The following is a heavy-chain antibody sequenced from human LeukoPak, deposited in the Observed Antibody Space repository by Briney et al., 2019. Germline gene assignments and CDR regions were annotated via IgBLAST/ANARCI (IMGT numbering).Heavy chain of an antibody. Sequence: GGSLRLSCAASGFTFSSYAMNWVRQAPGKGLEWVSTIIGSGGFTYYADSVKGRFTISRDNSKNTLYLQMNSLRAEDTAVYYCARGYCSGGSFYSVFWFDPWGQGTLVTVSS. V-gene: IGHV3-23*01. CDR1: GFTFSSYA. CDR2: IIGSGGFT. CDR3: ARGYCSGGSFYSVFWFDP. D-gene: IGHD2-15*01. J-gene: IGHJ5*02.